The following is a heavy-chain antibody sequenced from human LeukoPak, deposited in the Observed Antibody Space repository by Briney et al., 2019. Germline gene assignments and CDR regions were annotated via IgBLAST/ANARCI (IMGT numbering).Heavy chain of an antibody. D-gene: IGHD4-11*01. CDR3: AKSYFDYSTYYSYYFNL. Sequence: SETLSLTCTVSGGSISGGYWSWIRQPPGRGLEWIGYVYTSGSTNYNPSLKSRVTISVDTSKSQFALKLSTVTAADTAVYYCAKSYFDYSTYYSYYFNLWGQGALVTVSS. J-gene: IGHJ4*02. V-gene: IGHV4-4*09. CDR2: VYTSGST. CDR1: GGSISGGY.